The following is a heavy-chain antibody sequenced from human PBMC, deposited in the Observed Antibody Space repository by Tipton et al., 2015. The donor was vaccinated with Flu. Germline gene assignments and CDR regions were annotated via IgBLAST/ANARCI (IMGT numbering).Heavy chain of an antibody. D-gene: IGHD2-15*01. J-gene: IGHJ4*02. Sequence: SLRLSCAASGFTFSGSAMNWVRQAPGKGLEWVAVISYDGSNKYYADSVKGRFAISRDNSKNTLYLQMNSLRAEDTAVYYCARSVPIQGYCSGGSCYWRYFDYWGQGTLVTVSS. CDR1: GFTFSGSA. CDR2: ISYDGSNK. CDR3: ARSVPIQGYCSGGSCYWRYFDY. V-gene: IGHV3-30*09.